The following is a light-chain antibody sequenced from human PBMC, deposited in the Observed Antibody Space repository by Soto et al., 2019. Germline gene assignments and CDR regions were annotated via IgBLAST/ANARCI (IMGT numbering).Light chain of an antibody. Sequence: EIVLTQSPATLSLSPGERATLSCRASQSVSSYLAWYQQKPGQAPRLPIYDASNRATGIPARFSGSGSGTDFPLTISSLEPEDFAVYYCQQRSNWPPSLTFGGGTKVDIK. V-gene: IGKV3-11*01. CDR3: QQRSNWPPSLT. J-gene: IGKJ4*01. CDR2: DAS. CDR1: QSVSSY.